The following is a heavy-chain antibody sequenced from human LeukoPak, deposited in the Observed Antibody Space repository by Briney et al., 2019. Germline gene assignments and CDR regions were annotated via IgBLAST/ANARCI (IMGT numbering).Heavy chain of an antibody. Sequence: GGSLRLSCAASGFTFSNAWMSWVRQAPGKGLEWGGRIKSKTDGGTTDYAAPVKGRFTISRDGSKNTLYLQMNSLKTEDTAVYYCTTEDRSSSCWGQGTLVTVSS. CDR3: TTEDRSSSC. D-gene: IGHD6-13*01. V-gene: IGHV3-15*01. CDR1: GFTFSNAW. J-gene: IGHJ4*02. CDR2: IKSKTDGGTT.